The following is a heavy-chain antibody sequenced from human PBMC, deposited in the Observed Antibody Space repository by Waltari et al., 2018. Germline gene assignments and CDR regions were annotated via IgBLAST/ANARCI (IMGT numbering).Heavy chain of an antibody. J-gene: IGHJ4*02. CDR1: GDSIRSNYY. Sequence: QVQLQESGPGLVKPSETLSVTCTVSGDSIRSNYYWGWIRQPPGKGLEWIGTMWHGGSTYYTPSPKSRVSISMDTSKNQFSLKLNSVSAADTAVYYCARNSSGWSFDSWGQGTLVTVSS. V-gene: IGHV4-38-2*02. CDR3: ARNSSGWSFDS. D-gene: IGHD6-19*01. CDR2: MWHGGST.